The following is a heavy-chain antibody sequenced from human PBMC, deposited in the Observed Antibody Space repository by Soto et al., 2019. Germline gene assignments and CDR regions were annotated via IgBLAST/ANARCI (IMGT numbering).Heavy chain of an antibody. CDR2: ISSSSSTI. D-gene: IGHD1-26*01. V-gene: IGHV3-48*01. Sequence: GGSLRLSCAASVFTFSSYSMNWVRQAPGKGLEWVSYISSSSSTIYYADSVKGRFTISRDNAKNSLYLQMNSLRAEDTAVYYCASYLIVGATTGFDYWGQGTLVTVSS. CDR3: ASYLIVGATTGFDY. J-gene: IGHJ4*02. CDR1: VFTFSSYS.